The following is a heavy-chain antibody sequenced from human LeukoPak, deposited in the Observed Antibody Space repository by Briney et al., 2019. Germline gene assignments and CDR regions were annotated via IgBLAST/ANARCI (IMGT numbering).Heavy chain of an antibody. CDR3: ARDNGAMNFDP. Sequence: GGSLRLSCAASGFTFSDYYMSWIRQAPGKGLEGVSCISSSGSTIYYADSVKGRFTISRDNAKNSLYLQMNTLRAEDTAVYYCARDNGAMNFDPWGQGTLVTVSS. CDR1: GFTFSDYY. CDR2: ISSSGSTI. V-gene: IGHV3-11*01. D-gene: IGHD1-26*01. J-gene: IGHJ5*02.